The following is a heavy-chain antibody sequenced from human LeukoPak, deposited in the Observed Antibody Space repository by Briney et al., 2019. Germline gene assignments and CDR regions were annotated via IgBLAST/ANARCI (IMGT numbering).Heavy chain of an antibody. Sequence: PGGSLRLSCTASGFTFSSYTMHWVRQAPGKGLEYVSAISSNGGITYYANSVKGRFTISRDNSKNTLHLQMGSLRAEDMAVYYCAREEGSGSYYFDNWGQGTLVTVSS. CDR3: AREEGSGSYYFDN. J-gene: IGHJ4*02. D-gene: IGHD1-26*01. CDR1: GFTFSSYT. CDR2: ISSNGGIT. V-gene: IGHV3-64*01.